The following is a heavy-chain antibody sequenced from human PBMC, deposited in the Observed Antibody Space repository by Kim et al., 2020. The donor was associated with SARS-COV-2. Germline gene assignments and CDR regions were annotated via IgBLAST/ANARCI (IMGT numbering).Heavy chain of an antibody. V-gene: IGHV4-39*01. J-gene: IGHJ5*02. CDR2: IYYSGST. CDR1: GGSISSSSYY. CDR3: ARCYGSGSYYLKRPNWFDP. D-gene: IGHD3-10*01. Sequence: SETLSLTCTVSGGSISSSSYYWGWIRQPPGKGLEWIGSIYYSGSTYYNPSLKSRVTISVDTSKNQFSLKLSSVTAADTAVYYCARCYGSGSYYLKRPNWFDPWGQGTLVTVSS.